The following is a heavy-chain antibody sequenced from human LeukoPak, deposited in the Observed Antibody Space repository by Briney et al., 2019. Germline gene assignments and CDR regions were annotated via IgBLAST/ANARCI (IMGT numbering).Heavy chain of an antibody. CDR3: ARDPPQEVPAAHAFDY. CDR1: GGTFSSYA. CDR2: IIPILGIA. V-gene: IGHV1-69*04. J-gene: IGHJ4*02. D-gene: IGHD2-2*01. Sequence: ASVKVSCKASGGTFSSYAISWVRQAPGQGLEWMGRIIPILGIANYAQKFQGRVTMTTDTSTSTAYMELRSLRSDDTAVYYCARDPPQEVPAAHAFDYWGQGTLVTVSS.